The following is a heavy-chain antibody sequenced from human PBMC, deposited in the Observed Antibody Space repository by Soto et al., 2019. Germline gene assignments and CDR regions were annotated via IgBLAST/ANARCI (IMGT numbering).Heavy chain of an antibody. CDR2: IWYDGSKE. J-gene: IGHJ3*02. CDR1: GFTFSSFG. V-gene: IGHV3-33*01. D-gene: IGHD4-17*01. CDR3: ARGYGGNSAAFDI. Sequence: QVQLGESGGGVVQPGRSLRLSCAACGFTFSSFGMHWVRQAPDKGLEWVAVIWYDGSKEYYADSVKGRFTISRDDSKSTLYLQMNSLRAEDMAVYYCARGYGGNSAAFDIWGQGTMVTV.